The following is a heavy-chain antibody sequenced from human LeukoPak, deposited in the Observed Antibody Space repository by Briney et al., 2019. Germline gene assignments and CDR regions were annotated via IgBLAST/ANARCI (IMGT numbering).Heavy chain of an antibody. CDR2: IYYTGTT. CDR1: GGSLSGHY. J-gene: IGHJ4*02. D-gene: IGHD2-2*01. Sequence: SETLSLTCTVGGGSLSGHYWGWIRQPPGKGLELVGHIYYTGTTFYNPSLNSRVTITLDTSRNQFSLRLTSVIAADTAVYYCARFSWGCSTASCYLTNWGRGALVTVSS. V-gene: IGHV4-59*11. CDR3: ARFSWGCSTASCYLTN.